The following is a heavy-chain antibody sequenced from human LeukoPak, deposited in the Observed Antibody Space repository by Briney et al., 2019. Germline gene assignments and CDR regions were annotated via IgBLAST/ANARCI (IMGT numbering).Heavy chain of an antibody. V-gene: IGHV3-21*01. D-gene: IGHD6-19*01. J-gene: IGHJ4*02. CDR1: GFTFSSYS. CDR3: ARDLWLGLDY. Sequence: TPGGSLRPSCAASGFTFSSYSMNWVRQAPGKGLEWVSSISSSSSYIYYADSVKGRFTISRDNAKNSLYLQMNSLRAEDTAVYYCARDLWLGLDYWGQGTLVTVSS. CDR2: ISSSSSYI.